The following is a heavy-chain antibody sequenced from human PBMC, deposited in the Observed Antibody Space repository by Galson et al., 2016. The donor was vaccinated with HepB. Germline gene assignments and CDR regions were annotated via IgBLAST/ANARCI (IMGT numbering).Heavy chain of an antibody. J-gene: IGHJ4*02. CDR3: AHRPRARGVMDPPHYFDY. Sequence: PALVTPTQTLTLTCTFSGFSLSTSGVGVGWIRQPPRKALEWLALIFWDEDKRYSPSLKSRLTITKDTSKNQVVLTMTNMDPVDTATYYCAHRPRARGVMDPPHYFDYWGQGTLVTVSS. D-gene: IGHD3-10*01. CDR1: GFSLSTSGVG. V-gene: IGHV2-5*02. CDR2: IFWDEDK.